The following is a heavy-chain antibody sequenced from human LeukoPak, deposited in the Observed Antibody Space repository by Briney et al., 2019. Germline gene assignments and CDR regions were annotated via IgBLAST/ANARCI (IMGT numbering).Heavy chain of an antibody. D-gene: IGHD3-10*01. Sequence: GGSLRLSCAASGFTFSSYWMSWVRQAPGKGLEWVANIKQDGSEKYYVDSVKGRFTISRDNAKNSLYLQMNSLRAEDTAVYYCARDTYYYGSGSSEPTSYYFDYWGQGTLVTVSS. J-gene: IGHJ4*02. CDR1: GFTFSSYW. CDR2: IKQDGSEK. V-gene: IGHV3-7*01. CDR3: ARDTYYYGSGSSEPTSYYFDY.